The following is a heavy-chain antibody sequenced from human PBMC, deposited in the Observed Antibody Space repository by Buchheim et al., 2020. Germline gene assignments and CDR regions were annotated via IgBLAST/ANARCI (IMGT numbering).Heavy chain of an antibody. V-gene: IGHV3-23*01. CDR1: GFTFSNYA. J-gene: IGHJ4*02. D-gene: IGHD3-16*01. Sequence: EAQLSESGGGLVQRGGSLRLSCAASGFTFSNYAVSWVRQAPGKGLEWVSTISGSGISTYYADSVKGRFTISRDNSKNTLYLQMSSLRAEDAAVYYCANRRVGDRYFEYWGQGTL. CDR2: ISGSGIST. CDR3: ANRRVGDRYFEY.